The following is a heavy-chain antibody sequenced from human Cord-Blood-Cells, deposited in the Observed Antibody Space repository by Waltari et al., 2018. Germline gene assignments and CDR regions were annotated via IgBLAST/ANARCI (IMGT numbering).Heavy chain of an antibody. CDR1: GGSISSSSYY. Sequence: QLQLQESGPGLVKPSETLSLTCTVSGGSISSSSYYWGWIRQPPGKGLEWIGSIYYSGSTYSNPSLKSRVTISVDTSKNQFSLKLSSVTAADTAVYYCARSKLVWFDPWGQGTLVTVSS. V-gene: IGHV4-39*01. CDR2: IYYSGST. J-gene: IGHJ5*02. D-gene: IGHD6-6*01. CDR3: ARSKLVWFDP.